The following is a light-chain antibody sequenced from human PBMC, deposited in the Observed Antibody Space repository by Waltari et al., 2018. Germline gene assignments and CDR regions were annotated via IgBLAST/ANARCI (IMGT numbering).Light chain of an antibody. J-gene: IGLJ2*01. CDR3: ASFASSNSYI. CDR2: EVS. V-gene: IGLV2-18*02. CDR1: SSDSNDFNR. Sequence: QAALTQSPSVSGSPGQSVTISCTGISSDSNDFNRVSWYQQYPDKAPKLMTYEVSKPPSGVSDRFSRSQSGNTASLTISGLQPEDEADYFCASFASSNSYIFGGGTRLTVL.